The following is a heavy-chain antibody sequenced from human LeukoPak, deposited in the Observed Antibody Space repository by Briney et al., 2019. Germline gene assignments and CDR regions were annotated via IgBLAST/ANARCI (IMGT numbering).Heavy chain of an antibody. Sequence: ASVKVSCKASGYTFTSYDINWVRQATGQGLEWMGWMNPNSGKTDYAQKFQGRVTMTRNTSISTAYMELSSLRSEDTAVYYCARGPTSGSYYYFDYWGQGTLLTVSS. CDR2: MNPNSGKT. CDR3: ARGPTSGSYYYFDY. V-gene: IGHV1-8*01. J-gene: IGHJ4*02. D-gene: IGHD1-26*01. CDR1: GYTFTSYD.